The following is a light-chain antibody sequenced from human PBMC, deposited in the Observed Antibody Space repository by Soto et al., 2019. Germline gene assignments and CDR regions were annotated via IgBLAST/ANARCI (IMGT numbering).Light chain of an antibody. V-gene: IGLV2-23*01. J-gene: IGLJ3*02. Sequence: QSALTQPASVSGSPGQSITISCTGTSSDVGSYNLVSWYQQHPGKAPKLMIYEGSKRPSGVSNRFSGSKSGNTASLTISGLQAEDEDDYYCCSYAGRSWVFGGGTQLTVL. CDR3: CSYAGRSWV. CDR1: SSDVGSYNL. CDR2: EGS.